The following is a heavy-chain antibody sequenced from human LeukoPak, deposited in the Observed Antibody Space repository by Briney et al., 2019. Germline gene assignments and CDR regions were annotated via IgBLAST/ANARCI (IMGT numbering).Heavy chain of an antibody. V-gene: IGHV3-23*01. Sequence: PGGSLRLSCAASGFTFSSYAMSWVRQAPGKGLEWASAISGSGGSTYYADSVKGRFTISRDNSKNTLYLQMNSLRPEDTAVYYCAKELYYYDRRPASFDHWGQGTLVIVSS. J-gene: IGHJ4*02. CDR3: AKELYYYDRRPASFDH. CDR2: ISGSGGST. D-gene: IGHD3-22*01. CDR1: GFTFSSYA.